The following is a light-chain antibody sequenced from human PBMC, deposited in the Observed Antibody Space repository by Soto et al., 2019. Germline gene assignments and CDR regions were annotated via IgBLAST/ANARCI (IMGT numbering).Light chain of an antibody. J-gene: IGLJ2*01. V-gene: IGLV2-8*01. CDR3: SSYAGNNNLV. Sequence: QSALTQPPSASGSPGQSVTISCTGTSSDVGGYNYVSWYQQHSGKAPKLMIFEVNKRPSGVPDRFSGSKSGNTASLTVSGLQAEDEADYYCSSYAGNNNLVFGGGTKVTVL. CDR2: EVN. CDR1: SSDVGGYNY.